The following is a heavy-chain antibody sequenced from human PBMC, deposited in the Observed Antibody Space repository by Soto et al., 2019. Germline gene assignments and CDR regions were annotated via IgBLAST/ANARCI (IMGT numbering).Heavy chain of an antibody. CDR2: IKQGGSEK. V-gene: IGHV3-7*01. D-gene: IGHD2-15*01. Sequence: GGSLRLSCAASGFTFSSYWMSWVRQAPGKGLEWVANIKQGGSEKYYVDSVKGRFTISRDNAKNSLYLQMNSLRAEDTAVYYCARDPSVVVVAATPYYYYGMDVWGQGTTVTVSS. CDR1: GFTFSSYW. J-gene: IGHJ6*02. CDR3: ARDPSVVVVAATPYYYYGMDV.